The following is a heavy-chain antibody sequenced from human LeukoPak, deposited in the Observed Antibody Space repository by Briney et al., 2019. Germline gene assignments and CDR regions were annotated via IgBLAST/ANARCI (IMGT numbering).Heavy chain of an antibody. J-gene: IGHJ4*02. CDR1: GFTFSSYS. CDR2: ISSSSSYI. V-gene: IGHV3-21*01. CDR3: AKAPDGSWFLDY. D-gene: IGHD6-13*01. Sequence: GGSLRLSCAASGFTFSSYSMNWVRQAPGKGLEWVSSISSSSSYIYYADSVKGRFTISRDNAKNSLYLQMNSLRAEDTAVYYCAKAPDGSWFLDYWGQGTLVTVSS.